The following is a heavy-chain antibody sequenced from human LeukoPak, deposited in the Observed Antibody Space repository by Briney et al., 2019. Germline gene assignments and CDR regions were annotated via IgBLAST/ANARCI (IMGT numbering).Heavy chain of an antibody. CDR2: VRGRANSYST. V-gene: IGHV3-73*01. CDR1: GFTFSDSP. Sequence: GGSLKLSCAASGFTFSDSPMHWVRQASGKGLEWVGRVRGRANSYSTGYAASGKCRFTVSREYSKNTSDVQMNSLILEDTAVYYCTRQRPQPRTFDYWGQGALVTVSS. D-gene: IGHD5-18*01. J-gene: IGHJ4*02. CDR3: TRQRPQPRTFDY.